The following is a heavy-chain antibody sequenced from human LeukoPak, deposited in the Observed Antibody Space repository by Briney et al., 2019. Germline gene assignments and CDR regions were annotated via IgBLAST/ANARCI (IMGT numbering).Heavy chain of an antibody. Sequence: SVKVSCKTSGGTFSSYAITWVRQTPGQGLEWMGGIIPIFGTTNYAQKFQDRVTITADKSTSTAYMKLSSLRSEDTAVYYCARERGAINYGSGSYYKGAFDIWGQGTMVTVSS. D-gene: IGHD3-10*01. V-gene: IGHV1-69*06. J-gene: IGHJ3*02. CDR2: IIPIFGTT. CDR3: ARERGAINYGSGSYYKGAFDI. CDR1: GGTFSSYA.